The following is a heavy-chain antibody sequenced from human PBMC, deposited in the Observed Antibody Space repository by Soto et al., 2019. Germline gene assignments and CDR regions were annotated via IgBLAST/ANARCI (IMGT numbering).Heavy chain of an antibody. J-gene: IGHJ4*02. CDR3: ARGGGSDSFDY. D-gene: IGHD1-26*01. V-gene: IGHV4-38-2*01. CDR1: GSSITITYY. Sequence: SETLSLTCAVSGSSITITYYWGWVRQPPGKGLEWIGSIHHSGSVFESGSTHYNPSFKSRVTISADTSKNQFSLKLTSATAADTAVYFCARGGGSDSFDYWGQGILVTVSS. CDR2: IHHSGSVFESGST.